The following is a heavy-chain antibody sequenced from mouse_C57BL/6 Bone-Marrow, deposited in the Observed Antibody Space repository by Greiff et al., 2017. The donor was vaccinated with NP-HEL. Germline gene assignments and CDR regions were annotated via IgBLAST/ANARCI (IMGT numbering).Heavy chain of an antibody. Sequence: QVQLKESGPELVKPGASVKISCKASGYAFSSSWMNWVKQRPGKGLEWIGRIYPGDGDTNYNGKFKGKATLTADKSSSTAYMQLSSLTSEDSAVYFCARSRIYHYGSSRMGYWGQGTSVTVSS. CDR3: ARSRIYHYGSSRMGY. CDR1: GYAFSSSW. J-gene: IGHJ4*01. D-gene: IGHD1-1*01. V-gene: IGHV1-82*01. CDR2: IYPGDGDT.